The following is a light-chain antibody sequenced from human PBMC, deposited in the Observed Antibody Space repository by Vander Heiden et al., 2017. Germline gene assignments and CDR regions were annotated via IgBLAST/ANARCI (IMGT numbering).Light chain of an antibody. CDR2: WAS. CDR1: QSVLYSSNNKNY. J-gene: IGKJ1*01. V-gene: IGKV4-1*01. Sequence: DIVMTQSPDSLAVSLGERATINCKSSQSVLYSSNNKNYLAWYQQKPGQPPKLLIYWASTRESGVPDRSSGSGSGTDFTLTISSLQAEDVTVYYCHQDDSTPWTFGQGTKVEIK. CDR3: HQDDSTPWT.